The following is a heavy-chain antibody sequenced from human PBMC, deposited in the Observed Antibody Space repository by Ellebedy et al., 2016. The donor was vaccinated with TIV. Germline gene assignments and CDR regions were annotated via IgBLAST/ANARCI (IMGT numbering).Heavy chain of an antibody. V-gene: IGHV3-11*03. CDR2: ISSSSRYI. Sequence: GESLKISCAASGFTFSDYYMSWIRQAPGKGLEWVSSISSSSRYISYADSVKGRFTISRDNSKNTLYLQLNSLRAEDTAVYYCAKIIYYDSSGYDSSGYSDYWGQGTLVTVSS. J-gene: IGHJ4*02. D-gene: IGHD3-22*01. CDR3: AKIIYYDSSGYDSSGYSDY. CDR1: GFTFSDYY.